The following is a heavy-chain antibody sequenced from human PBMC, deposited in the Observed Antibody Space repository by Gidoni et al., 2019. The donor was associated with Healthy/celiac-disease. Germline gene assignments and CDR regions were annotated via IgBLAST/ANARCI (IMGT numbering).Heavy chain of an antibody. CDR2: INWNGGST. Sequence: EVQLVESGGGVVRPGGSLRLSCAASGFTFDAYGMSWVRHVPGKGLVWVSGINWNGGSTGYADSVKGRFTISRDNAKNSLYLQMNSLRAEDTALYYCARDDYGDYYYYGMDVWGQGTTVTVSS. D-gene: IGHD4-17*01. J-gene: IGHJ6*02. CDR3: ARDDYGDYYYYGMDV. V-gene: IGHV3-20*04. CDR1: GFTFDAYG.